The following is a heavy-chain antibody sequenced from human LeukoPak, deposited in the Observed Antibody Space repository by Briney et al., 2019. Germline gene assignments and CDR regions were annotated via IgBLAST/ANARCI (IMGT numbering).Heavy chain of an antibody. CDR2: IEASGAAT. CDR1: GFTFSGYA. V-gene: IGHV3-23*01. D-gene: IGHD6-19*01. CDR3: AKGSGSGWYGWFAP. J-gene: IGHJ5*02. Sequence: PGGSLRLSCAASGFTFSGYAVYWVRQAPGKGLEWVSSIEASGAATYYADAVKGRFTISRDNSKNTFYLQMNSLRAEDTALYYCAKGSGSGWYGWFAPWGQGTLVTVSS.